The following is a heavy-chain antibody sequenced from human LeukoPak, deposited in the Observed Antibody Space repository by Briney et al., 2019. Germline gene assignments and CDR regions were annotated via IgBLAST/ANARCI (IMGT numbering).Heavy chain of an antibody. CDR3: ARDWMVYFDY. V-gene: IGHV3-23*01. Sequence: GGPLRLSCAASGFAFNIYAMTWVRQAPGKGLEWVSTISGDSATPYFADSVKGRFTISRDNSKNTLYLQMNSLRVEDTAVYYCARDWMVYFDYWGQGTLVTVSS. D-gene: IGHD2-2*03. CDR2: ISGDSATP. CDR1: GFAFNIYA. J-gene: IGHJ4*02.